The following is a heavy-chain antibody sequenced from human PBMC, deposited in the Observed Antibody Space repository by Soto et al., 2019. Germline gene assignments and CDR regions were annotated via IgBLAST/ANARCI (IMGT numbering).Heavy chain of an antibody. Sequence: SVKVSCKASGGTFSGYTISWVRQAPGQGPEWMGRIIPILGIANYAQKFQGRVTITADKSTSTAYMELSSLRSEDTAVYYCARSTGIAAAGHYFDYWGQGTLVTVSS. V-gene: IGHV1-69*02. CDR2: IIPILGIA. CDR1: GGTFSGYT. D-gene: IGHD6-13*01. J-gene: IGHJ4*02. CDR3: ARSTGIAAAGHYFDY.